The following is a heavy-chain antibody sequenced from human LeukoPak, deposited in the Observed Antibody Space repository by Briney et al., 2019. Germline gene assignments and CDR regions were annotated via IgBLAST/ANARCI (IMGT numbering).Heavy chain of an antibody. CDR2: ISGSGGST. D-gene: IGHD6-13*01. V-gene: IGHV3-23*01. Sequence: PGRSLRLSCAASGFTFSSYAMSWVRQAPGKGLEWVSAISGSGGSTYYADSVKGRFTISRDNSKNTLYLQMNSLRAEDTAVYYCASPKAVAAAGTLPRFDYWGQGTLVTVSS. CDR3: ASPKAVAAAGTLPRFDY. CDR1: GFTFSSYA. J-gene: IGHJ4*02.